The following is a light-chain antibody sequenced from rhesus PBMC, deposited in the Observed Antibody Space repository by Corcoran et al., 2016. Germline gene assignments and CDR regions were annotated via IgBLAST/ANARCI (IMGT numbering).Light chain of an antibody. V-gene: IGKV1-22*01. J-gene: IGKJ4*01. CDR2: RTS. CDR1: RNIFSW. CDR3: PQYNNSPLT. Sequence: DIQMTQSPSSLSASVGDTVNITCRASRNIFSWLAWYQQKPGKAPQLLIYRTSTLQSGVPSRFSGSGSGTDFTLTISSLQSEGFAAYYCPQYNNSPLTFGGGTNVEIK.